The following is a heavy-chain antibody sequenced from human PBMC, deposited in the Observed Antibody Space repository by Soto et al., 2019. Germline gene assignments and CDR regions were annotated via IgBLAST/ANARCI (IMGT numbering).Heavy chain of an antibody. CDR2: IIPILGIA. CDR1: GGTFSSYT. CDR3: ARGAGIAVAGRLLI. D-gene: IGHD6-19*01. V-gene: IGHV1-69*02. Sequence: QVQLVQSGAEVKKPGSSVKVSCKASGGTFSSYTISWVRQAPGQGLEWMGRIIPILGIANYAQKFQGRVRITADKSTSTSYMELSNLGCEDTAVYYCARGAGIAVAGRLLIWGQGTLVTVSS. J-gene: IGHJ4*02.